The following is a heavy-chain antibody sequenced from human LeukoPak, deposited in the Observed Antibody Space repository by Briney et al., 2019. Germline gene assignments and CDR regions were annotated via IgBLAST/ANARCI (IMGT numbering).Heavy chain of an antibody. J-gene: IGHJ3*02. CDR2: IYTSGST. CDR3: ARGRPYDFWRAIPSAVFDI. D-gene: IGHD3-3*01. CDR1: GGSISSYY. Sequence: PSETLSLTCTVSGGSISSYYWSWIRQPAGKGLEWIGRIYTSGSTNYNPSLKSRVTMSVDTSKNQFSLKLSSVTAADTAVYYCARGRPYDFWRAIPSAVFDIWGQGTMATVSS. V-gene: IGHV4-4*07.